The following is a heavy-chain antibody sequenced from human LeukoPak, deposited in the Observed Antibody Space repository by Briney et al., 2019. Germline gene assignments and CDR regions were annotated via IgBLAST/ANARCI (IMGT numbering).Heavy chain of an antibody. CDR3: ARGYRYNWNYGGLAY. D-gene: IGHD1-7*01. Sequence: GASVKVSCKASGYTFTGYYMHWVRQAPGQGLEWMGWINPNSGGTNYAQKFQGRVTITRNTSISTAYMELSSLRSEDTAVYYCARGYRYNWNYGGLAYWGQGTLVTVSS. V-gene: IGHV1-2*02. CDR1: GYTFTGYY. J-gene: IGHJ4*02. CDR2: INPNSGGT.